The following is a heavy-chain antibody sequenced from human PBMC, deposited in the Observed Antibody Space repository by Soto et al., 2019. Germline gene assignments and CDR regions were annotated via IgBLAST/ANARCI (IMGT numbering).Heavy chain of an antibody. D-gene: IGHD2-21*02. CDR1: GFTFSSYG. Sequence: QVQLVESGGGVVQPGRSLRLSCAASGFTFSSYGMHWVRQAPGKGLEWVAVISYDGSNKYYADSVKGRFTISRDNSKTTLYLQMNSLRAEDTAVYYCAKDPRVVTATSDACDIWGQGTMVTVSS. J-gene: IGHJ3*02. CDR2: ISYDGSNK. CDR3: AKDPRVVTATSDACDI. V-gene: IGHV3-30*18.